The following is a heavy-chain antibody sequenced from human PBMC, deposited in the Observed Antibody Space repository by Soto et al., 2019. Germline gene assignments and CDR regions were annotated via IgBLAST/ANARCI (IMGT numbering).Heavy chain of an antibody. J-gene: IGHJ4*02. CDR2: MNPNSGNT. V-gene: IGHV1-8*01. CDR3: AIIVDWLACFDD. CDR1: GYTFTSYD. D-gene: IGHD2-15*01. Sequence: QVQLVQSGAEVKKPGASVKVSCKASGYTFTSYDINWVRQAPGQGLEWMGWMNPNSGNTGYAQKFQGRVTMTRNTSVSTRHMELSSLRSEVTAVYYCAIIVDWLACFDDRGQGSTVTVTS.